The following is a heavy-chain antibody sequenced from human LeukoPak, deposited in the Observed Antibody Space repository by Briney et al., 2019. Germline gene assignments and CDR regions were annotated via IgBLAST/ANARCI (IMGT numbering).Heavy chain of an antibody. D-gene: IGHD5-18*01. CDR2: INTNTGNP. CDR3: ARGPDTAMVTPFDY. V-gene: IGHV7-4-1*02. J-gene: IGHJ4*02. Sequence: ASVKVSCKASGYTFTSYAMNWVRQAPGQGLEWMGWINTNTGNPTYAQGFTGRFVFSLDTSVSTAYLQISSLKAEDTAVYYCARGPDTAMVTPFDYWGQGTLVTVSS. CDR1: GYTFTSYA.